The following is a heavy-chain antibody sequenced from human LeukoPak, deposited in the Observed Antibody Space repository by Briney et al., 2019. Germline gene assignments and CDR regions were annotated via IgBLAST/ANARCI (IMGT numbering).Heavy chain of an antibody. CDR3: ASGSPYDFWSGYYPSYYYYYYGMDV. Sequence: SETLSLTCTVSGGSISSYYWSWIRQPPGKGLEWIGYIYYSGSTNYNPSLKSRVTISVDTSKNQFSLKLSSVTAAGTAVYYCASGSPYDFWSGYYPSYYYYYYGMDVWGQGTTVTVSS. D-gene: IGHD3-3*01. V-gene: IGHV4-59*01. J-gene: IGHJ6*02. CDR1: GGSISSYY. CDR2: IYYSGST.